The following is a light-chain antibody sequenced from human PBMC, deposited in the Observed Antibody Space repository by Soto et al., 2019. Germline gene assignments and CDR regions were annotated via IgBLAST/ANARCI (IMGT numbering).Light chain of an antibody. J-gene: IGKJ1*01. CDR2: GAS. CDR3: QQYETWPRT. Sequence: EIVMTQSPATLSVSLGETATLSCRASLSVTGNLDWFQQKPGQAPRLLIYGASTRATGVPARFSGSGSGTEFTLSISSLHSEDFAVYYCQQYETWPRTFGQGTKVEIK. V-gene: IGKV3-15*01. CDR1: LSVTGN.